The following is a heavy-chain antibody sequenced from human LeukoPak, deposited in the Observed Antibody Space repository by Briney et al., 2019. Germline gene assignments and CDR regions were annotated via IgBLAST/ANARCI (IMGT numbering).Heavy chain of an antibody. CDR1: GFTFSSYA. D-gene: IGHD5-12*01. V-gene: IGHV3-30-3*01. J-gene: IGHJ4*02. CDR3: ARDHVDIVATIGGY. Sequence: TGGSLRLSCAASGFTFSSYAMHWLRQAPGKVLEWVAVISYDGSNKYYADSVKGRFTISRDNSKNTLYLQMNSLRAEDTAVYYCARDHVDIVATIGGYWGQGTLVTVSS. CDR2: ISYDGSNK.